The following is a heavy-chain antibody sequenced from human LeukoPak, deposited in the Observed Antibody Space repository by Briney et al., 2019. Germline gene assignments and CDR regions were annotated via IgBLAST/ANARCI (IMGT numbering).Heavy chain of an antibody. Sequence: ASVKVSCKASGYTFTSFGITWVRQAPGQGLEWMGWISTYNGNTNYAQKFQGRVTMTTDTSTSTAYMELRSLRSDVTAVYYCAGDGIYYYYMDVWGKGTTVTVSS. J-gene: IGHJ6*03. CDR2: ISTYNGNT. CDR1: GYTFTSFG. D-gene: IGHD1-26*01. V-gene: IGHV1-18*01. CDR3: AGDGIYYYYMDV.